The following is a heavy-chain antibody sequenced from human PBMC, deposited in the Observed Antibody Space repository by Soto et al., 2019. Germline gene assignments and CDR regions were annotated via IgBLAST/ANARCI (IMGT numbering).Heavy chain of an antibody. CDR3: ARGRGYSYGLDP. D-gene: IGHD5-18*01. V-gene: IGHV4-59*08. J-gene: IGHJ5*02. CDR2: IYYSGTT. CDR1: GASISNSY. Sequence: SETLSLTCTVSGASISNSYWSWIRQPPGKGLEWIGYIYYSGTTNYNPSLNSRVTISVDTSKNQFSLSLNFVTAADTAVYYCARGRGYSYGLDPWGQGSLVTSPQ.